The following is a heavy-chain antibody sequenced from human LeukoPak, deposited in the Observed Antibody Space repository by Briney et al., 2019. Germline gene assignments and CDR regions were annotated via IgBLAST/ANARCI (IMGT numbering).Heavy chain of an antibody. CDR2: IRSKANSYAT. Sequence: GGSLRLSCAASGFTFSGSAMHWVRQASGKGLEWVGRIRSKANSYATAYAASVKGRFTISRDDSKNTAYLQMNSLKTEDTAVYYCTRPPYSSGWPENDYWGQGTLVTVSS. V-gene: IGHV3-73*01. J-gene: IGHJ4*02. D-gene: IGHD6-19*01. CDR1: GFTFSGSA. CDR3: TRPPYSSGWPENDY.